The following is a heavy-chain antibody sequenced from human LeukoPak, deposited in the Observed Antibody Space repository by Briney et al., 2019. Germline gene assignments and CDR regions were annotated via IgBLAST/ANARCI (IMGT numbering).Heavy chain of an antibody. CDR3: ARMGIAAAGGAFDI. D-gene: IGHD6-13*01. V-gene: IGHV2-70*04. J-gene: IGHJ3*02. CDR1: GFSLSTSGMR. Sequence: SGPTLVNPTQTLTLTGTFSGFSLSTSGMRVSWIRQPPGKALEWLARIDWDDDKFYSTSLKTRLTISKDTSKNQVVLTMTNMDPVDTATYYCARMGIAAAGGAFDIWGQGTMVTVSS. CDR2: IDWDDDK.